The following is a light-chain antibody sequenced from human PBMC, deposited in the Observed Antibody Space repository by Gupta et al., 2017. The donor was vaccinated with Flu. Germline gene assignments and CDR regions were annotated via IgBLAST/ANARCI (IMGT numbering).Light chain of an antibody. CDR3: MQGTHWPT. V-gene: IGKV2-30*02. Sequence: DVVMTQSPLSLPVTLGQPASISCRSSQSLMHSNGNTYLTWFQQRPGQSPRRLIYRVSNRDSGVPDRFSGSGSGTDFTLKISRVEAEDVGVYYCMQGTHWPTFGQGTKVEIK. J-gene: IGKJ1*01. CDR2: RVS. CDR1: QSLMHSNGNTY.